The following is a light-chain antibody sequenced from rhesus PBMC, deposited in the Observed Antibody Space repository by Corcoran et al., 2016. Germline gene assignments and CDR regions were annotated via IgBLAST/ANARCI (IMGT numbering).Light chain of an antibody. CDR1: QSISSW. V-gene: IGKV1-22*01. J-gene: IGKJ1*01. CDR2: KAS. CDR3: LQYSSSPWT. Sequence: DIQMTQSPSSLSASVGDTVTITCRASQSISSWLDWYQQKPGKAPKLLIYKASSLQSGVPSRFSGSGSGTDFPLTNSSLQPEDFATYYCLQYSSSPWTFGQGTKVEIK.